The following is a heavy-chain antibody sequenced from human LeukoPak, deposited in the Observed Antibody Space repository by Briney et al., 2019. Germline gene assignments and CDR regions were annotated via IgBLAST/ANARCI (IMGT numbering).Heavy chain of an antibody. CDR3: AKGDYDYGGFDP. D-gene: IGHD3-3*01. J-gene: IGHJ5*02. V-gene: IGHV3-33*06. CDR1: RFTFSSYG. Sequence: GGSLRLSCAASRFTFSSYGMHWVRQAPGKGLEWVAVIWYDGSNKYYADSVKGRFTISRDNSKNTLYLQMNSLRAEDTAVYYCAKGDYDYGGFDPWGQGTLVTVSS. CDR2: IWYDGSNK.